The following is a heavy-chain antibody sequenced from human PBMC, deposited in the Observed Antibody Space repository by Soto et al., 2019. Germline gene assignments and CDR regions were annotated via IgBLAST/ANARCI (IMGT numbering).Heavy chain of an antibody. J-gene: IGHJ4*02. V-gene: IGHV4-4*02. CDR1: GGSISRSNW. Sequence: SETLSLTCAVSGGSISRSNWWSWVRQPPGKGLEWIGKIYHSGSTNYNPSLKSRVTISVDKSKNQFSLKLSSLTAADTAVYYCARSITFDWLFFDYWGQGTLVTVPQ. D-gene: IGHD3-9*01. CDR3: ARSITFDWLFFDY. CDR2: IYHSGST.